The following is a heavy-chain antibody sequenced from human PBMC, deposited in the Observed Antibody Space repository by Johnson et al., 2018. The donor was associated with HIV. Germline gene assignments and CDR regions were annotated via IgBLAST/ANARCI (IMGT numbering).Heavy chain of an antibody. D-gene: IGHD4-17*01. CDR2: ISYDGSNK. V-gene: IGHV3-30-3*01. Sequence: QVQLVESGGGVVQPGRSLRLSCAASGFTFSSYAMHWVRQAPGKGLEWVAVISYDGSNKYYADSVKGRFTISRDNSKNTLYLQMNSLRAEETAVYYCARELEFGDLRKNDAFDIWGQGTMVTVSS. CDR1: GFTFSSYA. CDR3: ARELEFGDLRKNDAFDI. J-gene: IGHJ3*02.